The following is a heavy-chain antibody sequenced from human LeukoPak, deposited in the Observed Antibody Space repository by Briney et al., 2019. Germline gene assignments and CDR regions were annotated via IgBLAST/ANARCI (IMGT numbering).Heavy chain of an antibody. Sequence: GGSLRLSCAASGFSFSTYAMHWVRQAPGKGLEWVALIWHDASHTFYTDSVKGRFTISRDNSKNTVYLQMNSLRAEDTAVYYCARTGIVAADPYYFDYWGQGTLVTVSS. V-gene: IGHV3-33*01. CDR1: GFSFSTYA. D-gene: IGHD6-13*01. J-gene: IGHJ4*02. CDR2: IWHDASHT. CDR3: ARTGIVAADPYYFDY.